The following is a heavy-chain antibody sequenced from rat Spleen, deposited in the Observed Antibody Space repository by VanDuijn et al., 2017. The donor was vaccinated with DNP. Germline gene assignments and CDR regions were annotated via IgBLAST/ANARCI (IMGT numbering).Heavy chain of an antibody. V-gene: IGHV2S12*01. CDR2: IWSGGST. Sequence: VQLVESGGGLVQPGRSLKLSCVASGFTFSIYYMAWVRQAPTKGLEWIAAIWSGGSTYYNSALKSRLSISRETSKSQVHLKMNSLQTEDTAMYFCARSGYYYSSYVFDYWGQGVMVTVSS. CDR1: GFTFSIYY. J-gene: IGHJ2*01. D-gene: IGHD1-8*01. CDR3: ARSGYYYSSYVFDY.